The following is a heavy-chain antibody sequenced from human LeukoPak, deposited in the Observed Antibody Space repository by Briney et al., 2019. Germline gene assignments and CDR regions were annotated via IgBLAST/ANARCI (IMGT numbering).Heavy chain of an antibody. V-gene: IGHV3-30-3*01. CDR2: ISYDGSNK. J-gene: IGHJ3*02. CDR3: ARPRSASSIGGDAFDI. Sequence: PGRSLRLSCAASGFSFSSYAMHWVRQAPGKGLEWVAVISYDGSNKYYADSVKGRFTISRDNSKNTLYLQMNSLRVEDTAVYYCARPRSASSIGGDAFDIWGQGTMVTVSS. CDR1: GFSFSSYA. D-gene: IGHD2-2*01.